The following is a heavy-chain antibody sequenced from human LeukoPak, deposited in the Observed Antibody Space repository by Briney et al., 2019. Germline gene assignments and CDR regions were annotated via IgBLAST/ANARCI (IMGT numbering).Heavy chain of an antibody. CDR1: GFTFGTYA. Sequence: GGSLRLSCAASGFTFGTYAMNSVRQAPGKGLEWVSTISGSGGSTYYADSVKGRFTISRDNSKNTLYLQMNSLRAEDTAVYYCAKAGWLVGATTLDDAFDIWGQGTMVTVSS. J-gene: IGHJ3*02. CDR3: AKAGWLVGATTLDDAFDI. V-gene: IGHV3-23*01. CDR2: ISGSGGST. D-gene: IGHD1-26*01.